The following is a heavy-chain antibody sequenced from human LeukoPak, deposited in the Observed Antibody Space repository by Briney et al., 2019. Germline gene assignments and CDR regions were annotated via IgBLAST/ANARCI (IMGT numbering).Heavy chain of an antibody. J-gene: IGHJ5*02. CDR3: ARARGNVNWFDP. V-gene: IGHV1-46*01. CDR2: INPSGGST. Sequence: ASVKVSCKASGYTFTSYYMHWVRQAPGQGLEWMGIINPSGGSTSYAQRFQGRVTMTRDTSTSTVYMELSSLRSEDTAVYYCARARGNVNWFDPWGQGTLVTVSS. CDR1: GYTFTSYY. D-gene: IGHD1-1*01.